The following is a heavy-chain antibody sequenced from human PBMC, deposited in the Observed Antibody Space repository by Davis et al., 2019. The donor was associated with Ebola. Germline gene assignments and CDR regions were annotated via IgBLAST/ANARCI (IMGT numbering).Heavy chain of an antibody. CDR2: ISYDGSNK. CDR3: AKDRGGGGGIFDY. Sequence: GESLKISCAASGFTFSSYAMHWVRQAPGKGLEWVAVISYDGSNKYYADSVKGRFTISRDNSKNTLYLQMNSLRAEDTAVYYCAKDRGGGGGIFDYWGQGTLVTVSS. J-gene: IGHJ4*02. CDR1: GFTFSSYA. V-gene: IGHV3-30-3*01. D-gene: IGHD3-10*01.